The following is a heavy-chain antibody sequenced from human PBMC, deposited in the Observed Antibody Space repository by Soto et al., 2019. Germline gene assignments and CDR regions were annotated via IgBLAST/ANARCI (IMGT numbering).Heavy chain of an antibody. V-gene: IGHV3-33*01. D-gene: IGHD1-26*01. CDR2: IWYDGSNK. Sequence: GGALRLSCAASGFTFSSYGMHWVRQAPGKGLEWVAVIWYDGSNKYYADSVKGRFTISRDNSKNTLYLQMNSLRAEDTAVYYCARESGIVGMDVWGQGTTVTVSS. J-gene: IGHJ6*02. CDR3: ARESGIVGMDV. CDR1: GFTFSSYG.